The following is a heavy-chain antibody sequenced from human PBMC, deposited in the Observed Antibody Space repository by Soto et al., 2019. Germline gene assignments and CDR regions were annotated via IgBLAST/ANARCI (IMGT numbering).Heavy chain of an antibody. CDR3: ARHEQFYYYYYGMDV. V-gene: IGHV5-51*01. J-gene: IGHJ6*02. CDR1: GFSFTSYW. D-gene: IGHD4-4*01. CDR2: INPGDSDI. Sequence: GESLKISCEGSGFSFTSYWIAWVRQVPGKGLEWMGIINPGDSDIRYSPSFQGQVTISADNSISTAYLQWSSLKASDTAMYYCARHEQFYYYYYGMDVWGQGTAVTVSS.